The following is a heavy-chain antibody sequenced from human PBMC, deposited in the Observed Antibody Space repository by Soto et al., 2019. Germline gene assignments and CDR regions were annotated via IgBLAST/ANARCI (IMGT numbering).Heavy chain of an antibody. CDR1: GFTFDDYA. D-gene: IGHD1-26*01. CDR2: ISWNSGSI. Sequence: PGGSLRLSCAASGFTFDDYAMHWVRQAPGKGLEWVSGISWNSGSIGYADSVKGRFTISRDNAKNSLYLQMNSLRAEDTALYYCAKAKNWGELANYFDYWGQGTLVTVSS. V-gene: IGHV3-9*01. CDR3: AKAKNWGELANYFDY. J-gene: IGHJ4*02.